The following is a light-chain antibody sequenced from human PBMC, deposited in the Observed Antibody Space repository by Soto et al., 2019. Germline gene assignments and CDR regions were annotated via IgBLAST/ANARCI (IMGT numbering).Light chain of an antibody. CDR3: QQTDDFPLT. CDR1: QSVSSSY. Sequence: EIVLTQSPGTLSLSPGERATLSCRASQSVSSSYLAWYQQKPGQAPRLLIYGASSRATGIPDRFSGSGSGTDFTLTISRLEPEDSASYFCQQTDDFPLTFGGGTKVEI. J-gene: IGKJ4*01. CDR2: GAS. V-gene: IGKV3-20*01.